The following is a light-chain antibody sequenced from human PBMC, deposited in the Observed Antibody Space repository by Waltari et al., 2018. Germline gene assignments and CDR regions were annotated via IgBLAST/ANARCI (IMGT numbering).Light chain of an antibody. J-gene: IGKJ5*01. CDR2: AAS. V-gene: IGKV1-9*01. CDR3: QQLNSYPIT. CDR1: QGISSY. Sequence: TQSPSSLSASVGDRVTITCRASQGISSYLAWYQQKPGKAPKLLMYAASTLQSGVPSRFSGSGSGTYFTLTISSLQPEDFATYYCQQLNSYPITFGQGTRLEIK.